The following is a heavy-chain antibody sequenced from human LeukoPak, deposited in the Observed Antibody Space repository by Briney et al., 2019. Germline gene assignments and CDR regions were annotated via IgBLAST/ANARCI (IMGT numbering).Heavy chain of an antibody. D-gene: IGHD5-24*01. CDR3: ARASGRKMATCIADY. CDR1: GFTFDDYG. J-gene: IGHJ4*02. Sequence: PGGSPRLSCAASGFTFDDYGMSWVRQAPGKGLEWVSGINWNGGSTGYADSVKGRFTISRDNAKNSLYLQMNSLRAEDTALYYCARASGRKMATCIADYWGQGTLVTVSS. CDR2: INWNGGST. V-gene: IGHV3-20*04.